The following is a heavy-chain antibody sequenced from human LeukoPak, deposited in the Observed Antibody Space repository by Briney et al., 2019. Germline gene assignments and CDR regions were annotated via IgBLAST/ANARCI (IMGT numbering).Heavy chain of an antibody. D-gene: IGHD1-7*01. CDR2: IFYSGTT. J-gene: IGHJ6*02. CDR1: GGSISSSGYY. Sequence: SETLSLTCIVSGGSISSSGYYWGWVRQPPGKGLEWVASIFYSGTTYYSPSLKSRLTISIDTSKKQFSLKLNSLTAADTAVYYCARHKGAGTTNYDGMDVWGQGTTVTVSS. CDR3: ARHKGAGTTNYDGMDV. V-gene: IGHV4-39*01.